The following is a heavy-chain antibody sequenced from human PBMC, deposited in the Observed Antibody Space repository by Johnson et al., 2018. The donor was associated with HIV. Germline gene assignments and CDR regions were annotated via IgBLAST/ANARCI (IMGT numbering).Heavy chain of an antibody. D-gene: IGHD3-22*01. V-gene: IGHV3-20*04. Sequence: VQLVESGGGVVRPGGSLRLSCAASGFTFDDYGMSWVRQAPGKGLEWVSGINWNGGSTSYAGSVKGPFTISRDDSKNTLYLQMKSLRGEDPAVYCCARARRVVIGPDGFDIWGQGTMVTVSS. J-gene: IGHJ3*02. CDR3: ARARRVVIGPDGFDI. CDR1: GFTFDDYG. CDR2: INWNGGST.